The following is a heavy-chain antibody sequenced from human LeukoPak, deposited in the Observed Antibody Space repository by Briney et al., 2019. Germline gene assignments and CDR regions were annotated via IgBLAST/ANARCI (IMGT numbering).Heavy chain of an antibody. Sequence: SVKVSCKASGGTFSGYAISWVRQAPGQGLEWMGGIIPIFGTANYAQKFQGRVTITADESTSTAYMELSSLRSEDTAVYYCARGNSYYDFWSGYPTSDYYMDVWGKGTTVTVSS. V-gene: IGHV1-69*13. J-gene: IGHJ6*03. CDR1: GGTFSGYA. D-gene: IGHD3-3*01. CDR3: ARGNSYYDFWSGYPTSDYYMDV. CDR2: IIPIFGTA.